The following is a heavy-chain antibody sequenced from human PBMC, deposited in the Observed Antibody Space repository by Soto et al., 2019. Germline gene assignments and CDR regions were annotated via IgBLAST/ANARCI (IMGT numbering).Heavy chain of an antibody. CDR2: INPNSGGT. D-gene: IGHD3-22*01. CDR1: GYTFTGYY. V-gene: IGHV1-2*04. CDR3: AREDLDYYDSSGYKGTGSFDY. Sequence: ASVKVSCKASGYTFTGYYMHWVRQAPGQGLEWMGWINPNSGGTNYAQKFQGWVTMTRDTSISTAYMELSRLRSDDTAVYYCAREDLDYYDSSGYKGTGSFDYWGQGTLVTVSS. J-gene: IGHJ4*02.